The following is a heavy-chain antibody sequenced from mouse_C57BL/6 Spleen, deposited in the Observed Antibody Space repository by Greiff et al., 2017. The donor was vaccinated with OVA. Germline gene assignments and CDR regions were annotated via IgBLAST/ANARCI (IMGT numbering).Heavy chain of an antibody. J-gene: IGHJ4*01. V-gene: IGHV1-82*01. CDR2: IYPGDGDT. D-gene: IGHD3-2*02. CDR1: GYAFSSSW. Sequence: QVQLQQSGPELVKPGASVKISCKASGYAFSSSWMNWVKQRPGKGLEWIGRIYPGDGDTNYNGKFKGKGTLTADKSSSTAYMQLSSLTSEDAAVYFYARSGDYAMDYWGQGTSVTVSS. CDR3: ARSGDYAMDY.